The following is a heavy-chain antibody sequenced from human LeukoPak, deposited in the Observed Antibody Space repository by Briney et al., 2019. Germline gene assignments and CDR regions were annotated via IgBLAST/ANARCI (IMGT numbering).Heavy chain of an antibody. J-gene: IGHJ4*02. CDR2: ISAYNGNT. CDR3: ARDYYGSGSYGY. Sequence: ASMKVSCKASGYTFTGYYMHWVRQAPGQGLEWMGWISAYNGNTNYAQKLQGRVTMTTDTSTSTAYMELRSLRSDDTAVYYCARDYYGSGSYGYWGQGTLVTVSS. CDR1: GYTFTGYY. D-gene: IGHD3-10*01. V-gene: IGHV1-18*04.